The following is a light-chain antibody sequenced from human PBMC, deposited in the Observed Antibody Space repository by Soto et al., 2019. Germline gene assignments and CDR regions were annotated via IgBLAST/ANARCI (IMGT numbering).Light chain of an antibody. J-gene: IGKJ1*01. Sequence: EIVLTQSPGTVSLSPGERATLSCRASQSVGASYLAWYQQKPGQAPRLLIYAASTRATGIPARFSGSGSGTEFTLTISSLQSEDFAVYYCQQYYRWPQTFGQGTKVDIK. V-gene: IGKV3-15*01. CDR2: AAS. CDR1: QSVGASY. CDR3: QQYYRWPQT.